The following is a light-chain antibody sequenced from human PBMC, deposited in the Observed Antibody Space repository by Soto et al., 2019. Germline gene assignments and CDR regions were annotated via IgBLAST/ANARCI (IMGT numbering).Light chain of an antibody. CDR3: GAWDDSLSDYV. CDR2: YDD. J-gene: IGLJ1*01. Sequence: QSVLTQPPSVSEAPRQRVTISCSGSSSNIGKNAVNWYQQVPGKPPKLLIYYDDLLPSGVSARFSGSKSGTSASLAISGLQSEDEADYYCGAWDDSLSDYVFGTGTKVIVL. V-gene: IGLV1-36*01. CDR1: SSNIGKNA.